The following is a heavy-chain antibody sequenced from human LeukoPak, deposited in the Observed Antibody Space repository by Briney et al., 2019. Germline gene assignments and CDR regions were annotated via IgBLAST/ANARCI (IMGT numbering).Heavy chain of an antibody. J-gene: IGHJ3*02. D-gene: IGHD3-16*02. CDR1: GFTFSSYW. V-gene: IGHV3-7*01. CDR3: AREGGYDYVWGSYRSKDAFDI. Sequence: GGSLRLSCAASGFTFSSYWMSWVRQAPGKGLEWVANIKQDGSEKYYVDSVKGRFTISRDNAKNPLYLQMNSLRAEDTAVYYCAREGGYDYVWGSYRSKDAFDIWGQGTMVTVSS. CDR2: IKQDGSEK.